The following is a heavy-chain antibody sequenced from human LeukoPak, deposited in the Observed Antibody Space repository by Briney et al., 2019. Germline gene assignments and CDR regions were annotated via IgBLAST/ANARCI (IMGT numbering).Heavy chain of an antibody. CDR2: INPNSGGT. V-gene: IGHV1-2*02. J-gene: IGHJ2*01. CDR1: GYTFTDYY. Sequence: ASVKVSCKASGYTFTDYYMHWVRQAPGQGLEWMGWINPNSGGTNYAQKFQGRVTMTRDTSISTAYMELSRLRSDDTAVYYCARDITTVTTGWYFDLWGRGTLVTVSS. D-gene: IGHD4-17*01. CDR3: ARDITTVTTGWYFDL.